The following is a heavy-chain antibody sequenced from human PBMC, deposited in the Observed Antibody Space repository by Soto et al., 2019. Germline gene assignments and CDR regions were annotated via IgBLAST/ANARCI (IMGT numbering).Heavy chain of an antibody. V-gene: IGHV3-23*01. CDR1: GFTFSSYA. D-gene: IGHD3-9*01. Sequence: GGSLRLSCAASGFTFSSYAMSWVRQAPGKGLEWVSAISGSGGSTYYADSVKGRFTISRDNSKNTLYLQMNSLRAEDTAVYYCAKTGVLRYFDWLLYWDYWGQGTLVTVSS. J-gene: IGHJ4*02. CDR3: AKTGVLRYFDWLLYWDY. CDR2: ISGSGGST.